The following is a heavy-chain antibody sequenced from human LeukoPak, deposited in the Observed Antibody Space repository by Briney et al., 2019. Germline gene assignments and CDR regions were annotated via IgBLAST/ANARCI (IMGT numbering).Heavy chain of an antibody. V-gene: IGHV4-4*07. CDR2: IYAGGTA. Sequence: SETLSLTCTVSGGSISNYYWSWIRQPAGKGLEWIGRIYAGGTASYNPSLKSRVTMSADMSKNQLSLKLTSVTAADTAVYYCTREPVPWGQGTLVTISS. CDR3: TREPVP. D-gene: IGHD6-19*01. CDR1: GGSISNYY. J-gene: IGHJ4*02.